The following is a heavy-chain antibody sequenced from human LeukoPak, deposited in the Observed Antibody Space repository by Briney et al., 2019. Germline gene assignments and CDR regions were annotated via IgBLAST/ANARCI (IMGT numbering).Heavy chain of an antibody. CDR3: ARYYDGGGPRRRFFDS. D-gene: IGHD3-22*01. V-gene: IGHV4-59*01. CDR2: VYSSGDT. Sequence: SETLSPTCTVSGGSLTSYYWSWIRQPPGKGLEWIGYVYSSGDTNYNPSLKSRVTISPGTSGYHFSLILTSVTAADTAVYYCARYYDGGGPRRRFFDSWGQGTLVTVSS. CDR1: GGSLTSYY. J-gene: IGHJ4*02.